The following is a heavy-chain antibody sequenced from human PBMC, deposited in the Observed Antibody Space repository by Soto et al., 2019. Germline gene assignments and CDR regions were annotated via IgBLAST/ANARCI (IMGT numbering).Heavy chain of an antibody. D-gene: IGHD3-9*01. CDR1: GGSFSSFY. CDR3: GRQPRILTGYSGHFAY. CDR2: IYYSGST. J-gene: IGHJ4*02. V-gene: IGHV4-39*01. Sequence: SETLSLTCTVYGGSFSSFYWGWIRQPPGKGLEWIGSIYYSGSTYYNPSLKSRVTISVDTSKNQFSLKLSSVTAADTAVYYCGRQPRILTGYSGHFAYWGQGTLVTVSS.